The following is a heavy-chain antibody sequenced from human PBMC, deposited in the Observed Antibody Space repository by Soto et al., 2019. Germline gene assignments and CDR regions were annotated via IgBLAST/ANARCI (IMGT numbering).Heavy chain of an antibody. CDR2: VYYTGDT. V-gene: IGHV4-59*01. J-gene: IGHJ3*01. D-gene: IGHD7-27*01. CDR1: GGSINSYY. CDR3: ARLGASRTLV. Sequence: SETLSLTCNVSGGSINSYYWSWIRQSPGKGLEWIGYVYYTGDTNYNPSLKSRVTISVDPSKIQFSLKLNSVTAADTAVYFCARLGASRTLVWGQGTMVT.